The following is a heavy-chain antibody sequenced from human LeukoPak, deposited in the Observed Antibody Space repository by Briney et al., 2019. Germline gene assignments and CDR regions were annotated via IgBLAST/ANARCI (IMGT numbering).Heavy chain of an antibody. J-gene: IGHJ4*02. CDR1: GGTFSSYA. V-gene: IGHV1-18*01. Sequence: ASVKVSCRASGGTFSSYAISWVRQAPGQGLEWMGWISAYNGNTNYAQKLQGRVTMTTDTSTSTAYMELRSLRSDDTAVYYCARDLARDVDYWGQGTLVTVSS. CDR2: ISAYNGNT. CDR3: ARDLARDVDY.